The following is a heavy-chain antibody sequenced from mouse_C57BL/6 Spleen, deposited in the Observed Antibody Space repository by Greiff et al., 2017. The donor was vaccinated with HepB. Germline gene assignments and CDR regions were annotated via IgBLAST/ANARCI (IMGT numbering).Heavy chain of an antibody. Sequence: QVQLQQPGAELVKPGASVKLSCKASGYTFTSYWMHWVKQRPGQGLEWIGMIHPNSGSTNYNEKFKSKATLTVDKSSSTAYMQLSSLTSEDSAVYYCARGGIGGSSSWFAYWGQGTLVTVSA. CDR3: ARGGIGGSSSWFAY. J-gene: IGHJ3*01. CDR1: GYTFTSYW. V-gene: IGHV1-64*01. D-gene: IGHD1-1*01. CDR2: IHPNSGST.